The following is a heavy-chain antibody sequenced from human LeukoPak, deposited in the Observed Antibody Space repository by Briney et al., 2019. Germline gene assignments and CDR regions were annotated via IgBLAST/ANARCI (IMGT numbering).Heavy chain of an antibody. CDR2: ISYDGSNK. CDR3: AKGGIRRYQPLPSGVDY. Sequence: GGSLRLSCAASGFTFSSYGMHWVRQAPGKGLEWVAAISYDGSNKYYADSVKGRSTISRDNSKNTLYLQMNSLRAEDTAVYYCAKGGIRRYQPLPSGVDYWGQGTLVTVSS. D-gene: IGHD2-2*01. J-gene: IGHJ4*02. V-gene: IGHV3-30*18. CDR1: GFTFSSYG.